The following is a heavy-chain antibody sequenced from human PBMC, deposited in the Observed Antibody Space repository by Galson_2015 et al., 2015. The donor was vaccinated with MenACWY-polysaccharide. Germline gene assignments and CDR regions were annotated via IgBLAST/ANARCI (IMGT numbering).Heavy chain of an antibody. V-gene: IGHV5-51*03. Sequence: QSGAEVKKPGESPTISCTGSGYSFSDYWIAWVRQVPGKGLEWVGIIHPGDSDTRYSPSFQGQVTITVDKSISTAYLQWGSLKASASDTAMYYCARRRLGTASWYYRDVFDVWGQGTMVTVSS. CDR1: GYSFSDYW. CDR3: ARRRLGTASWYYRDVFDV. J-gene: IGHJ3*01. CDR2: IHPGDSDT. D-gene: IGHD6-13*01.